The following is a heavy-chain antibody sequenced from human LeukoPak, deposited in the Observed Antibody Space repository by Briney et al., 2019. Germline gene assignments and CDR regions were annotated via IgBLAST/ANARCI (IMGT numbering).Heavy chain of an antibody. J-gene: IGHJ4*02. CDR2: ISYSGST. CDR1: GGSISGYY. Sequence: SETLSLTCTVSGGSISGYYWSWIRQPPGKGLEWIGYISYSGSTNYNPSLMTRVTISLDTSKSQLSLKLMSVTAADTAAYYCSRRDKYEESSAWFDNRGQGALVTVSS. D-gene: IGHD3-22*01. V-gene: IGHV4-59*01. CDR3: SRRDKYEESSAWFDN.